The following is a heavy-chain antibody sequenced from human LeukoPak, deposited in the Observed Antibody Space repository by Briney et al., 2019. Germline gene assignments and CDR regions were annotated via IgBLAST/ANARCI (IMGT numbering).Heavy chain of an antibody. CDR2: ISYIGST. Sequence: PSETLSLTCAVSDDSFSSHYWNWIRQPPGKGLEWIGYISYIGSTNYNPSLKSRVTISIDTSKNQFSLKLISVTAADTAVYYCARDLVTVTKGFDIWGQGTMVSVSS. CDR3: ARDLVTVTKGFDI. CDR1: DDSFSSHY. V-gene: IGHV4-59*11. J-gene: IGHJ3*02. D-gene: IGHD4-17*01.